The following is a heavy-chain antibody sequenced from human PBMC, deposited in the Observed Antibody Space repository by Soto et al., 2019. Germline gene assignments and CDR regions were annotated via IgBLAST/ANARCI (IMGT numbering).Heavy chain of an antibody. V-gene: IGHV4-31*03. J-gene: IGHJ4*02. CDR1: GGSISSGGYY. Sequence: QVQLQESGPGLVKPSQTLSLTCTVSGGSISSGGYYWSWIRQHPGKGLEWIGYIYYSGSTYYNPSLKRRVTISVDTYKNQFSLKMSSVTAADTAVYYCARGRTSSPTPGDYWGQGTLVTVSS. CDR2: IYYSGST. D-gene: IGHD2-2*01. CDR3: ARGRTSSPTPGDY.